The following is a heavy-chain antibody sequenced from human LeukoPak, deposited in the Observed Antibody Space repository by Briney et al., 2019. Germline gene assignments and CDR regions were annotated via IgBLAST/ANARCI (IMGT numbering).Heavy chain of an antibody. CDR3: AKDLQSFTMVRAYFDY. J-gene: IGHJ4*02. Sequence: GGSLRLSCAASGFTFDDYAMDWVRQAPGKGLEWVAFIRYDGIIKNYADSARGRFTISGNNSKNTLFLRMNSLRTEDTAVYFCAKDLQSFTMVRAYFDYWGQGTLVTVSS. V-gene: IGHV3-30*02. CDR2: IRYDGIIK. CDR1: GFTFDDYA. D-gene: IGHD3-10*01.